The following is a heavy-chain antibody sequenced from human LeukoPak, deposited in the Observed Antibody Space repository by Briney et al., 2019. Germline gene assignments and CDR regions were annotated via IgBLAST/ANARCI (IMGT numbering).Heavy chain of an antibody. V-gene: IGHV4-59*08. D-gene: IGHD3-22*01. CDR2: IYYSGST. J-gene: IGHJ4*02. Sequence: PSETLSLTCTVSSGSISSYYWSWIRQPPGKGLEWIGYIYYSGSTNYNPSLKSRVTISVDTSKNQLSLKLSSVTAADTAVYYCARHQRNYYDSSGYYDTFDYWGQGTLVTVSS. CDR3: ARHQRNYYDSSGYYDTFDY. CDR1: SGSISSYY.